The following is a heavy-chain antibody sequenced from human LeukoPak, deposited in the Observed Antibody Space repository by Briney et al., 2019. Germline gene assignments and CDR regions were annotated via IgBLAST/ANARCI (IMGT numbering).Heavy chain of an antibody. V-gene: IGHV3-21*01. CDR2: ISSSSSYI. D-gene: IGHD5-24*01. Sequence: GGSLRLSCAASGFTFSSYSMNWVRQAPGKGLEWVSSISSSSSYIYYADSVKGRFTISRDNAKNSLYLQMNSLRAEDTAVYYCSPARDGYNPDDAFDIWGQGTMVTVSS. CDR1: GFTFSSYS. J-gene: IGHJ3*02. CDR3: SPARDGYNPDDAFDI.